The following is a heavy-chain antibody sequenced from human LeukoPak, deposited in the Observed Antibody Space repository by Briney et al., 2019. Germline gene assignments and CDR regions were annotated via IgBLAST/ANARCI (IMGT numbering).Heavy chain of an antibody. CDR1: GFTFSSYW. D-gene: IGHD3-3*01. CDR3: ARDFSDFWSGYRGCPDY. V-gene: IGHV3-30-3*01. J-gene: IGHJ4*02. CDR2: ISYDGSNK. Sequence: GGSLRLSCAASGFTFSSYWMSWVRQAPGKGLEWVAVISYDGSNKYYADSVKGRFTISRDNSKNTLYLQMNSLRAEDTAVYYCARDFSDFWSGYRGCPDYWGQGTLVTVSS.